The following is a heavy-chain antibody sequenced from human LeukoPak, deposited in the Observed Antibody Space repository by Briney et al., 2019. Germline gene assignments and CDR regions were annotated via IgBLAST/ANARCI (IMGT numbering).Heavy chain of an antibody. CDR2: ISGSGGST. CDR1: GFTFSSYG. V-gene: IGHV3-23*01. J-gene: IGHJ4*02. Sequence: EPGGSLRLSCAASGFTFSSYGMSWVRQAPGKGLEWVSAISGSGGSTYYADSVKGRFTISRDNSKNTLYLQMNSLRAEDTAVYYCTGHHQAYSRTYWGQGTLVTVSS. CDR3: TGHHQAYSRTY. D-gene: IGHD4-11*01.